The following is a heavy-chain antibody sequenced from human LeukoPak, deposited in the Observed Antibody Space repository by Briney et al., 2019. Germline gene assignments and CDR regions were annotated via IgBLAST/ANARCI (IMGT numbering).Heavy chain of an antibody. D-gene: IGHD5-18*01. J-gene: IGHJ4*02. CDR2: ISHSGGST. V-gene: IGHV3-23*01. CDR1: GFTFSSSA. CDR3: AKDPSYNYGPLES. Sequence: GGSLRLSCAASGFTFSSSAMTWVRQAPGKGLECVSTISHSGGSTYYADSVKGRFTISRDNSKNTLYLQMNSLRADDTAVYYCAKDPSYNYGPLESWGQGSLVTVSS.